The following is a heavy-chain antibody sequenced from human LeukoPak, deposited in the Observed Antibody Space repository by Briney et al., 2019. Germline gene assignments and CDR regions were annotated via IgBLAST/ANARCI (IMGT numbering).Heavy chain of an antibody. Sequence: PSETLSLTCTVSGGSIRSSSYYWGWIRQPPGKGLEWIGSIHYSGSTDYNPSLKSRVTISVETSKNQFSLKLSSVTAADTAVYYCARNLVMGRGVIILKKPCWFDPWGQGTLVTVSS. J-gene: IGHJ5*02. CDR1: GGSIRSSSYY. V-gene: IGHV4-39*01. D-gene: IGHD3-10*01. CDR2: IHYSGST. CDR3: ARNLVMGRGVIILKKPCWFDP.